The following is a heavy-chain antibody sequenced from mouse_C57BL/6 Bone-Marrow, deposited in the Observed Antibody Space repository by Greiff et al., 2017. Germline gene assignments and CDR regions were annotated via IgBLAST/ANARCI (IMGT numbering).Heavy chain of an antibody. Sequence: QVQLQQPGAELVMPGASVKLSCKASGYTFTSYWMHWVKQRPGQGLEWIGEIDPSDSYTNYNQKFKGKSTLTVDKSSSTAYMQLSSLTSEDSAVYYCARDYYDYDDWYFDVWGTGTTVTGSS. CDR2: IDPSDSYT. V-gene: IGHV1-69*01. CDR3: ARDYYDYDDWYFDV. D-gene: IGHD2-4*01. CDR1: GYTFTSYW. J-gene: IGHJ1*03.